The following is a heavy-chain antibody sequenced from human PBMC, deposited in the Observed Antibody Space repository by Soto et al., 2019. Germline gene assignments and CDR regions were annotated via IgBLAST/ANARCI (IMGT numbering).Heavy chain of an antibody. V-gene: IGHV4-61*01. CDR1: GGSVSSGSYY. CDR3: TIAVAGTRFDY. CDR2: IYYSGST. J-gene: IGHJ4*02. Sequence: TSETLSLTCTLSGGSVSSGSYYWSWIRQPPGKGLEWIGYIYYSGSTNYNPSLKSRVTISVDTSKNQFSLKLSSVTAADTAVYYCTIAVAGTRFDYWGQGTLVTVSS. D-gene: IGHD6-19*01.